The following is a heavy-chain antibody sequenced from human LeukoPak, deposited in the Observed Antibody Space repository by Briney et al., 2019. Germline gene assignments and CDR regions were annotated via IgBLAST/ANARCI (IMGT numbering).Heavy chain of an antibody. CDR3: AREGNDFWSGYWYYFDC. V-gene: IGHV4-59*01. CDR2: IYYSGST. D-gene: IGHD3-3*01. CDR1: GGSISSYY. Sequence: SETLSLTCTVSGGSISSYYWSWIRQPPGKGLECIGYIYYSGSTNYNPSLKSRVTISVDTSKNQFSLKLSSVTAADTAVYYCAREGNDFWSGYWYYFDCWGQGTLVTVSS. J-gene: IGHJ4*02.